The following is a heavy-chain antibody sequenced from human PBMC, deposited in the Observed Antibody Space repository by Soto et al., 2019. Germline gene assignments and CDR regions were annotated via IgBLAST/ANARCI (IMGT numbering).Heavy chain of an antibody. CDR3: ARVGDYYDSLTYNPPFDY. J-gene: IGHJ4*02. D-gene: IGHD3-22*01. Sequence: KTSETLSLTCTVSGASTSSYYWSWIRQPPGKGLEWIGYVYYSGSTNYNPSLKSRVTISVDTSKNQFSLKLSSVTAADTAVYYCARVGDYYDSLTYNPPFDYWGQGTLVTVSS. V-gene: IGHV4-59*01. CDR1: GASTSSYY. CDR2: VYYSGST.